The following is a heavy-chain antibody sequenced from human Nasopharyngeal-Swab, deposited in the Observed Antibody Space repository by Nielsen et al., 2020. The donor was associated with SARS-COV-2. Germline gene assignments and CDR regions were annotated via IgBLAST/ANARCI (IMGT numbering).Heavy chain of an antibody. CDR1: GFTFSSYW. CDR3: ASHCSGGSCYSFWYFQH. CDR2: IKQDGSEK. Sequence: GESLKISCAASGFTFSSYWMSWVRQAPGKGLEWVANIKQDGSEKYYVDSVKGRFTISRDNAKNSLYLQMNSLRAEDTAVYYCASHCSGGSCYSFWYFQHWGQGTLVTVSS. J-gene: IGHJ1*01. D-gene: IGHD2-15*01. V-gene: IGHV3-7*01.